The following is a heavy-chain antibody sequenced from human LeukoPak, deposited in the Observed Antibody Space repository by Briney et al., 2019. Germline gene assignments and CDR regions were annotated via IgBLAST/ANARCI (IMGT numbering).Heavy chain of an antibody. V-gene: IGHV1-18*01. CDR1: GYTFTSYG. J-gene: IGHJ6*02. CDR2: ISAYNGNT. CDR3: ARGIVGATRVWFYGMDV. D-gene: IGHD1-26*01. Sequence: ASVKVSCKASGYTFTSYGVSWVRQAPGQGLEWMGWISAYNGNTNYTQKLQGRVTMTTDTSTSTAYMELRSLRSDDTAVYYCARGIVGATRVWFYGMDVWGQGTTVTVSS.